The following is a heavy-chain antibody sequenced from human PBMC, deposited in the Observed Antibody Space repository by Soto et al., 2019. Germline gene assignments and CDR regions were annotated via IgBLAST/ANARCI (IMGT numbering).Heavy chain of an antibody. CDR2: ILPGDSDT. J-gene: IGHJ6*02. V-gene: IGHV5-51*01. Sequence: PGESLKISCKGSGYSFTSYWIGRVRQMPGKGLEWMGIILPGDSDTRYSPSFQGQVTISADKSISTAYLQWSSLRASDTAMYYCARQDTFMVNGMDVWGQGTTVTVSS. CDR1: GYSFTSYW. CDR3: ARQDTFMVNGMDV. D-gene: IGHD5-18*01.